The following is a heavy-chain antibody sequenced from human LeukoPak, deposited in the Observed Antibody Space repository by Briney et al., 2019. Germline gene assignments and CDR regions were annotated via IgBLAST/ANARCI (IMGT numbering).Heavy chain of an antibody. CDR2: IYYSGST. CDR1: GGSTSSGGYY. CDR3: AREYHYYDTRGYYYFDY. J-gene: IGHJ4*02. V-gene: IGHV4-31*03. D-gene: IGHD3-22*01. Sequence: PSQTLSLTCTVSGGSTSSGGYYWSWIRQHPGKGLEWIGYIYYSGSTDYNPSLKSRVTISLDTSKNQFSLKLSSVTAADTAVYYCAREYHYYDTRGYYYFDYWGQGTLVTVSS.